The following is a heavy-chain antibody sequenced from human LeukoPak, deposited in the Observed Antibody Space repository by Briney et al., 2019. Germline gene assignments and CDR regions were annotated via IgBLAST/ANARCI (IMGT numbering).Heavy chain of an antibody. CDR2: IYHSGST. CDR1: GYSISSGYY. CDR3: ARRRYITYDGFYFDY. J-gene: IGHJ4*02. Sequence: SSETLSLTCAVSGYSISSGYYWGWIRQPPGKGLERSGSIYHSGSTYYNPSLKSRVPISVDTSKNQFSLKLSSVTAADAAVYYCARRRYITYDGFYFDYCGQGTLVTVSS. D-gene: IGHD5-12*01. V-gene: IGHV4-38-2*01.